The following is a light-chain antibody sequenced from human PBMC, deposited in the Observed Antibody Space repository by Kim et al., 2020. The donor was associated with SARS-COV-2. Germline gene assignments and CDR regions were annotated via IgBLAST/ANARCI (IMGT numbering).Light chain of an antibody. CDR2: GKN. CDR1: SLRSYY. Sequence: LGQTIRITCQGDSLRSYYASWYQQKPGQAPVLVIYGKNNRPSGIPDRFSGSSSGNTASLTITGAQAEDEADYYCNSRDSSGNHLVFGGGTQLTVL. CDR3: NSRDSSGNHLV. J-gene: IGLJ3*02. V-gene: IGLV3-19*01.